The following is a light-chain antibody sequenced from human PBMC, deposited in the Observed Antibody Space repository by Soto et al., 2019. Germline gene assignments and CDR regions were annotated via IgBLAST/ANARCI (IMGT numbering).Light chain of an antibody. CDR3: QQYSSYSWT. J-gene: IGKJ1*01. Sequence: LRMSVALGARRASNDDTVTITCRASQDINVYLNWYQQKPGKAPKLLIYDASSLESGVPSRFSGSGSGTEFTLTICSLQPDDFATYYCQQYSSYSWTSGQGTKVDIK. CDR1: QDINVY. CDR2: DAS. V-gene: IGKV1-5*01.